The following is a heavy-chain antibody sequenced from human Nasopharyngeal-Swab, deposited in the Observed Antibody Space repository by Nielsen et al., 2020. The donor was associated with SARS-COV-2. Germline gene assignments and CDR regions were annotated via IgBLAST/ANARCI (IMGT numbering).Heavy chain of an antibody. D-gene: IGHD4-11*01. CDR2: IYHSGSA. Sequence: SETLSLTCAVSGGSISRPGYSWNWIRQPPGQALEWLGYIYHSGSAYYNPSLKSRLSISVDPSKNQFSLELSSVTAADTAVYFCARKRDYSGYDFLGQGALVTVTS. CDR1: GGSISRPGYS. CDR3: ARKRDYSGYDF. J-gene: IGHJ4*02. V-gene: IGHV4-30-2*01.